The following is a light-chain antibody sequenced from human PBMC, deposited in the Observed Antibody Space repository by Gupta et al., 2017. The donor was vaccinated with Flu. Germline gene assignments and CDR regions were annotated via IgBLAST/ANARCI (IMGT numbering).Light chain of an antibody. CDR3: QSAESSGNDEV. Sequence: GQTAKITCSGDAVTKKYAYWYQQKPGRAPVVVIYKDSERHSGIPERFSGSSSGTTVTLTISGVQAEDEADYYCQSAESSGNDEVFGGGTKLTVL. CDR1: AVTKKY. J-gene: IGLJ2*01. CDR2: KDS. V-gene: IGLV3-25*03.